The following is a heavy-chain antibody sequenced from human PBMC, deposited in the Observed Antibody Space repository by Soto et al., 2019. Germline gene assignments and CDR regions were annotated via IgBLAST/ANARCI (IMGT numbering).Heavy chain of an antibody. CDR2: IYYSGST. D-gene: IGHD2-8*01. Sequence: SETLSLTCTVSGGSISSYYWSWIRQPPGKGLEWIGYIYYSGSTNYNPSLKSRVTISVDTSKNQFSLKLSSVTAADTAVYYCARDPVYGPGSAFDIRGQGTMVTVS. V-gene: IGHV4-59*01. CDR1: GGSISSYY. J-gene: IGHJ3*02. CDR3: ARDPVYGPGSAFDI.